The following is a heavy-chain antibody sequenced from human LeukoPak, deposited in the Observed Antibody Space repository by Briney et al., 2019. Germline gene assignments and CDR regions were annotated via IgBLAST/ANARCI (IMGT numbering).Heavy chain of an antibody. CDR2: IYYSGST. CDR1: GVSITSSSYY. Sequence: PSEPLSLTCTVSGVSITSSSYYWAWIRQSPGKGLEWIGSIYYSGSTYFNPSLKSRVTMSVDTSENQFSLKLTSVTAADTALYYCARTGRFGVASWFNPWGQGTLITVSS. CDR3: ARTGRFGVASWFNP. J-gene: IGHJ5*02. D-gene: IGHD3-3*01. V-gene: IGHV4-39*01.